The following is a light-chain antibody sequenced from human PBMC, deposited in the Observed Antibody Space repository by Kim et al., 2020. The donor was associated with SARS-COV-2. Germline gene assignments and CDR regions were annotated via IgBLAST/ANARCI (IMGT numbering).Light chain of an antibody. J-gene: IGKJ3*01. CDR3: QQSYITPFT. V-gene: IGKV1-39*01. CDR2: AAS. CDR1: QSISSH. Sequence: DIQMTQSPSSLSASVGDRVTITCRTTQSISSHLNWYQQKPGRAPKLLISAASTLQGGVPSRFSGSGSETDFTLTISSLQPEDVATYFCQQSYITPFTFGPGTKGDSK.